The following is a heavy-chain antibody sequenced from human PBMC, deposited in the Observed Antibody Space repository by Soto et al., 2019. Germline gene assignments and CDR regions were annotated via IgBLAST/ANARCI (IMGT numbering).Heavy chain of an antibody. D-gene: IGHD3-10*01. CDR3: ARVGPSITMVRGVKRYYYYGMDV. CDR1: GFTFSSYD. J-gene: IGHJ6*02. CDR2: IGTAGDT. V-gene: IGHV3-13*01. Sequence: LRLSCAASGFTFSSYDMHWVRQATGKGLEWVSAIGTAGDTYYPGSVKGRFTISRENAKNSLYLQMNSLRAGDTAVYYCARVGPSITMVRGVKRYYYYGMDVWGQGTTVTVSS.